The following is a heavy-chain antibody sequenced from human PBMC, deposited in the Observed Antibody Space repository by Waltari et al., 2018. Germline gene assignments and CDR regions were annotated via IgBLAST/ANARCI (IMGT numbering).Heavy chain of an antibody. Sequence: EVQLLESGGGLVQPGGSLRLSCAASGFTFSSYAMSWVRQAPGKWREWVSAISGSGGSTYYADSVKGRFTISRDNSKNTLYLQMNSLRAEDTAVYYCAKDSDFWSGPDYYYYGMDVWGQGTTVTVSS. CDR2: ISGSGGST. CDR1: GFTFSSYA. CDR3: AKDSDFWSGPDYYYYGMDV. J-gene: IGHJ6*02. D-gene: IGHD3-3*01. V-gene: IGHV3-23*01.